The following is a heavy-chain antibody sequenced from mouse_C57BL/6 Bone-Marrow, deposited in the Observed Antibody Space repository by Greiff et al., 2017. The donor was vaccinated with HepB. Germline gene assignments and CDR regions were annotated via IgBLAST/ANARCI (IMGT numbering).Heavy chain of an antibody. J-gene: IGHJ4*01. CDR1: GYTFTSYW. Sequence: QVQLQQPGAELVRPGSSVKLSCKASGYTFTSYWMHWVKQRPIQGLEWIGNIDPSDSETHYNQKFKDKATLTVDKSSSTAYMQLSSLTSEDSAVYYCAGDYYGSSYAMDYWGQGTSVTVSS. D-gene: IGHD1-1*01. V-gene: IGHV1-52*01. CDR3: AGDYYGSSYAMDY. CDR2: IDPSDSET.